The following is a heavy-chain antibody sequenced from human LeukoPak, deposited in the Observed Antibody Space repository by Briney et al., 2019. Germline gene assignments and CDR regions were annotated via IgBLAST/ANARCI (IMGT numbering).Heavy chain of an antibody. J-gene: IGHJ5*02. CDR2: IGPADGAR. Sequence: ASVKVSCKTSGYTFTRHYVHWVRQAPGQGLEWVGVIGPADGARSYAPRFQGGVTMIRDTATSTVYMELSSLRSEDTAVYYCARDHSDTKPRPNWWFDPWGQGTLVIVSS. CDR3: ARDHSDTKPRPNWWFDP. D-gene: IGHD1-1*01. V-gene: IGHV1-46*01. CDR1: GYTFTRHY.